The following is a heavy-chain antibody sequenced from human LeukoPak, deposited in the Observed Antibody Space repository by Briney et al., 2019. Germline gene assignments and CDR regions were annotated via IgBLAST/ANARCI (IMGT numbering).Heavy chain of an antibody. V-gene: IGHV3-30*04. J-gene: IGHJ4*02. D-gene: IGHD2-21*02. CDR3: ARDSAAYCGGDCSNFDY. CDR2: ISYDGSNK. CDR1: GFTFSSFA. Sequence: HAGGSLRLSCAASGFTFSSFAMNWVRQAPGKGLEWVAVISYDGSNKYYADSVKGRFTISRDNSKNTLYLQMNSLRAEDTAVYYCARDSAAYCGGDCSNFDYWGQGTLVTVSS.